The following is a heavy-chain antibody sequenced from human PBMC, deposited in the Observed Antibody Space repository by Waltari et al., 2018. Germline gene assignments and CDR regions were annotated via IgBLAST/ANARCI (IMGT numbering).Heavy chain of an antibody. D-gene: IGHD6-6*01. CDR3: ARGLQQLGR. J-gene: IGHJ4*02. CDR2: INHSGSS. V-gene: IGHV4-34*01. CDR1: GGSFSGYY. Sequence: QVQLQQWGAGLLKPSETLSLTCAVYGGSFSGYYWSWIRQPPGKGLEWIGEINHSGSSNYNPSLQSRVTISVDTSKNQFSLKLSSVTAADTAVYYCARGLQQLGRWGQGTLVTVSS.